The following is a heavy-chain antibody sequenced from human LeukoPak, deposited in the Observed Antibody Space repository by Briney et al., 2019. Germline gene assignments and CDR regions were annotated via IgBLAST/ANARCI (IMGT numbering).Heavy chain of an antibody. V-gene: IGHV4-4*07. Sequence: SETLSLTCTVSGGSISSYYWSWLRQPAGKGLEWIGRIYTSGSTNYNPSLKSRVTMSVDTSKNQFSLKLSSVTAADTAVYYCARDIVVLPTAQANDAFDIWGQGTMVTVSS. CDR1: GGSISSYY. CDR2: IYTSGST. CDR3: ARDIVVLPTAQANDAFDI. D-gene: IGHD2-2*01. J-gene: IGHJ3*02.